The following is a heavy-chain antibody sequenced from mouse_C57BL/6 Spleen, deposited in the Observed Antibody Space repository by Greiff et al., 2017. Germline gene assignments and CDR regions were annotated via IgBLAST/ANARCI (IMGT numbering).Heavy chain of an antibody. Sequence: QVQLQQSGPELVKPGASVKISCKASGYAFSSSWMNWVKQRPGKGLEWIGRIYPGDGDTNYNGKFKGKATLTADKSSSTAYMQLSSLTSEDSAVYFCARQGTYGGFAYWGQGTLVTVSA. CDR3: ARQGTYGGFAY. D-gene: IGHD1-1*01. CDR2: IYPGDGDT. CDR1: GYAFSSSW. J-gene: IGHJ3*01. V-gene: IGHV1-82*01.